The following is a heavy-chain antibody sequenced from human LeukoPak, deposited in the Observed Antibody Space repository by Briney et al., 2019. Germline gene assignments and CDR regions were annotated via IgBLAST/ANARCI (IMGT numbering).Heavy chain of an antibody. Sequence: LSGGSLRLSCAASGFTFSSYAMSWVRQAPGKGLEWVSAISGSGGSTYYADSVKGRFTISRDNSKNTLYLQKNSLRAEDTAVYYCAKSIVGAPFWGQGTLVTVSS. V-gene: IGHV3-23*01. CDR3: AKSIVGAPF. CDR2: ISGSGGST. CDR1: GFTFSSYA. J-gene: IGHJ4*02. D-gene: IGHD1-26*01.